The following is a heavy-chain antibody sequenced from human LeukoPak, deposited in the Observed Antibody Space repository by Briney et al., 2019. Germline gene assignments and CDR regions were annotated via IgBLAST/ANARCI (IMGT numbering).Heavy chain of an antibody. CDR2: IRYDGSNK. J-gene: IGHJ4*02. Sequence: GGSLRLSCAASRFTFSSYGMHWVRQAPGKGLEWVAFIRYDGSNKYYADSVKGRFTISRDNSKNTLYLQMNSLRVEDTAVYYCARALSDAPTLGYCSGTSCYTAYWGQGTLVTVSS. V-gene: IGHV3-30*02. CDR3: ARALSDAPTLGYCSGTSCYTAY. D-gene: IGHD2-2*02. CDR1: RFTFSSYG.